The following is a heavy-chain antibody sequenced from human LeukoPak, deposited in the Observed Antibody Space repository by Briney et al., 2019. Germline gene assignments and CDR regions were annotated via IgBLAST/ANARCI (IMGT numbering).Heavy chain of an antibody. V-gene: IGHV1-69*05. CDR1: GGTFSSYA. Sequence: SVKVSCKASGGTFSSYAISWVRQAPGQGLEWMGGIIPMFGTANYAQKFQGRVTITTDESTSTAYMELSSLRSEDTAVYYCARGPELERFDHWGQGTLVTVSS. CDR2: IIPMFGTA. CDR3: ARGPELERFDH. J-gene: IGHJ4*02. D-gene: IGHD1-1*01.